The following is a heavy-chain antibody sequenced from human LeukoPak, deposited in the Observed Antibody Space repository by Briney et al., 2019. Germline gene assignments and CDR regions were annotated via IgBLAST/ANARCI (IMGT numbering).Heavy chain of an antibody. D-gene: IGHD4-23*01. J-gene: IGHJ3*02. CDR3: ARGREDYGGNFLAFDI. V-gene: IGHV3-48*04. CDR2: ISSSSSNI. CDR1: GFTFGRYR. Sequence: GGSLRLSCAASGFTFGRYRMNWVSQAPGKGLEWVSYISSSSSNIYYADSVKGRFTISRDNAKNSLYMQMNRLRAEDTAVYYCARGREDYGGNFLAFDIWGQGTMVTVSA.